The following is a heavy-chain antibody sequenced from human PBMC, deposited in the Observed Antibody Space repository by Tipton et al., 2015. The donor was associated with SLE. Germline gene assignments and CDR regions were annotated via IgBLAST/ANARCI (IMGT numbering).Heavy chain of an antibody. Sequence: VQLVQSGAEVKKPGESLKISCKGSGYSFTSYWIGWVRQMPGKGLEWMGIIYPGDSDTRYSPSFQGQVTISADTSISTAYLQWSSLRASDTAIYYCVRSPNRWDFSYYYYYGMDVWGQGTTVTVSS. V-gene: IGHV5-51*03. J-gene: IGHJ6*02. CDR2: IYPGDSDT. D-gene: IGHD1-26*01. CDR1: GYSFTSYW. CDR3: VRSPNRWDFSYYYYYGMDV.